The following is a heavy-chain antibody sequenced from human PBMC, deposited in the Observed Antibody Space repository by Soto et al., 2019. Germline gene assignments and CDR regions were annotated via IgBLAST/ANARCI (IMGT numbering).Heavy chain of an antibody. CDR3: ASLTSSSPHDAFGI. CDR1: GGTFSSYA. Sequence: QVQLVQSGAEVKKPGSSVKVSCKASGGTFSSYAISWVRQAPGQGLEWMGGIIPIFGTATYAQKFQGRVTIISDESTSTAYMELSSLRSEDTAVYYCASLTSSSPHDAFGIWGQGTMVTVSS. D-gene: IGHD6-6*01. J-gene: IGHJ3*02. CDR2: IIPIFGTA. V-gene: IGHV1-69*01.